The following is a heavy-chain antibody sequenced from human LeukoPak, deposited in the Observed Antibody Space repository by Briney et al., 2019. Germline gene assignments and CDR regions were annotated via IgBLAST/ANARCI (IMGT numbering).Heavy chain of an antibody. J-gene: IGHJ4*02. CDR1: GFTFSNNG. CDR3: SEAYSGGTQHPSWVPYYFDY. CDR2: ISYDGSNK. V-gene: IGHV3-30*03. Sequence: PGRSLRLSCAASGFTFSNNGMHWVRQAPGKGLEWVAVISYDGSNKYYADSVKGRFTISRDNSKNTLYLEMNSLRAEGSVLHCGSEAYSGGTQHPSWVPYYFDYWGQGTLVSVSS. D-gene: IGHD1-26*01.